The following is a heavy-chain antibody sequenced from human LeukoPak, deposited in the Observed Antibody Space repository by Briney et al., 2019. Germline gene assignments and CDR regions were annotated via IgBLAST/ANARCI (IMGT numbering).Heavy chain of an antibody. CDR1: GFTFDDCG. D-gene: IGHD3-16*01. Sequence: GGSLRLSCAASGFTFDDCGMSWVRQAQGTGLEWVCGINWNGGSTGYGDSVKGRFNISRDNAKNSLYLQMNSLRAEDTALYYCARDMGEAFDIWGQGTMVTVSS. J-gene: IGHJ3*02. V-gene: IGHV3-20*04. CDR3: ARDMGEAFDI. CDR2: INWNGGST.